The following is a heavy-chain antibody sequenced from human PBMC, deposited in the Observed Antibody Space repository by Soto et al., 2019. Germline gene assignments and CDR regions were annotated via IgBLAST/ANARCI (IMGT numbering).Heavy chain of an antibody. V-gene: IGHV4-31*03. D-gene: IGHD2-15*01. CDR2: IYYSAST. J-gene: IGHJ3*02. Sequence: PSETLSLTCSVSGDSISSGGFYWSWIRQRPGKGLEWIGYIYYSASTYYSPSLKSRVTISVDTSKNQFSLKLSSVTAADTAVYSCARDRGGKPHVSFDIWGQGKMVTVSS. CDR1: GDSISSGGFY. CDR3: ARDRGGKPHVSFDI.